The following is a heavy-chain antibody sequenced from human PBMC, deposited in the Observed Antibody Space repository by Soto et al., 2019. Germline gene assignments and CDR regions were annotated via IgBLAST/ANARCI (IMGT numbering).Heavy chain of an antibody. D-gene: IGHD5-12*01. Sequence: QVQLVESGGGVVQPGRSLRLSGAASGFTLVSYGIHWVRQAPGKGLGWVAVISYDGGNKYYADSVKGRFTISRDNSKNTLYLQMNSLRAEDTAVYYCAKAKGEDSGYDFVFDYWGQGTLVTVSS. V-gene: IGHV3-30*18. J-gene: IGHJ4*02. CDR3: AKAKGEDSGYDFVFDY. CDR1: GFTLVSYG. CDR2: ISYDGGNK.